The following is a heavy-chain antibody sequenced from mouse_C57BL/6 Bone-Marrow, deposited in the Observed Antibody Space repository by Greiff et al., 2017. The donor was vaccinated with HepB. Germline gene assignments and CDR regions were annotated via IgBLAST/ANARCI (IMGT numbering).Heavy chain of an antibody. Sequence: EVQVVESGGGLVKPGGSLKLSCAASGFTFSSYAMSWVRQTPEKRLEWVATISDGGSYTYYPDNVKGRFTISRDNAKNNLYLQMSHLKSEDTAMYYCGRGSFYAMDYWGQGTSVTVSS. CDR3: GRGSFYAMDY. V-gene: IGHV5-4*01. J-gene: IGHJ4*01. CDR1: GFTFSSYA. CDR2: ISDGGSYT.